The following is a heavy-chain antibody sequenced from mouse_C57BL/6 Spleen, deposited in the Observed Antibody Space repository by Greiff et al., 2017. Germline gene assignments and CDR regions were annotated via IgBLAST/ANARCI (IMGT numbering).Heavy chain of an antibody. J-gene: IGHJ4*01. CDR2: ISSGGSTI. CDR1: GFTFSDYG. D-gene: IGHD2-1*01. V-gene: IGHV5-17*01. Sequence: EVMLVESGGGLVKPGGSLKLSCAASGFTFSDYGMHWVRQAPEKGLEWVAYISSGGSTIYYADTVKGRFTIAMDKAKNTLFLQMTSLRSEDTAMDYCARYLLWGTMDYWGQGTSVTVSS. CDR3: ARYLLWGTMDY.